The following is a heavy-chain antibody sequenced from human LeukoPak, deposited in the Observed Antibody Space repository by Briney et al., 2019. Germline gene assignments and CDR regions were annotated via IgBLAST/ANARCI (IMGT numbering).Heavy chain of an antibody. V-gene: IGHV4-59*12. Sequence: SETLSLTCTVSGGSISTYYWSWIRQPPGKGLEWIGYIYYSGSTNYNPSLKSRVTISLHTSKNQFSLSLSSVTAADTAVYYCARRGNTSPFDYWGQGTLVTVSS. D-gene: IGHD3-10*01. CDR1: GGSISTYY. CDR2: IYYSGST. J-gene: IGHJ4*02. CDR3: ARRGNTSPFDY.